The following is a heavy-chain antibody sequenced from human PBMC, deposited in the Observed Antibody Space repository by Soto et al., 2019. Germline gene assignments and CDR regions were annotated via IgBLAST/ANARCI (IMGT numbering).Heavy chain of an antibody. V-gene: IGHV3-30-3*01. D-gene: IGHD6-6*01. CDR3: ARDKGEFEYSSSKIRFGYYYYGMDV. Sequence: PGGSLRLSCAASGFTFSSYAMHWVRQAPGKGLEWVAVISYDGSNKYYADSVKGRFTISRDNSKNTLYLQMNSLRAEDTAVYYCARDKGEFEYSSSKIRFGYYYYGMDVWGQGTTVTVSS. CDR1: GFTFSSYA. J-gene: IGHJ6*02. CDR2: ISYDGSNK.